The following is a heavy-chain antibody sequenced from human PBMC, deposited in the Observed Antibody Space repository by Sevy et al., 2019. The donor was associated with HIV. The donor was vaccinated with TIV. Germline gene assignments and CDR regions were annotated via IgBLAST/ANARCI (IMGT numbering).Heavy chain of an antibody. CDR3: AKDYSAGITMVRGAYRARGDYFDY. J-gene: IGHJ4*02. Sequence: GGSLRLSCVTSGFTFRTSGMHWVRQSPGKGLEWVAVISYDEAHKNYADSVKGRFSISKDNSKNTVYLQMSSLRTEDKAVYYCAKDYSAGITMVRGAYRARGDYFDYWGQGTQVTVSS. CDR2: ISYDEAHK. V-gene: IGHV3-30*18. CDR1: GFTFRTSG. D-gene: IGHD3-10*01.